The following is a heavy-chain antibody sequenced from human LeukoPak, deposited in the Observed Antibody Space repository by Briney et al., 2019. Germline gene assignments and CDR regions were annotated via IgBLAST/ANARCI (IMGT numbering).Heavy chain of an antibody. CDR3: AKDLLVSYFDY. CDR2: TKPDGKEE. D-gene: IGHD3-9*01. V-gene: IGHV3-7*03. J-gene: IGHJ4*02. Sequence: GGSLRLSCAASGFTFSNAWMSWVRQAPGKGLEWVANTKPDGKEEYYVDSVKGRFTISRDYATNSVHLQMNSLRAEDTAVYYCAKDLLVSYFDYWGQGTLVTVSS. CDR1: GFTFSNAW.